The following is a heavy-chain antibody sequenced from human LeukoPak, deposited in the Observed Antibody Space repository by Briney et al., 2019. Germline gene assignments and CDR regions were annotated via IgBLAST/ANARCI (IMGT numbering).Heavy chain of an antibody. CDR2: VYPGDYSDT. V-gene: IGHV5-51*01. D-gene: IGHD5-12*01. J-gene: IGHJ3*02. Sequence: GESLKISCKISGYILTRNWIGWVRQVPGKGLEWMGLVYPGDYSDTKYSPSFQGQVTFSVDKSISTAYLQWSSLKASDTAMYYCASGASSGYGLPDAFDIWGQGTMVTVSS. CDR1: GYILTRNW. CDR3: ASGASSGYGLPDAFDI.